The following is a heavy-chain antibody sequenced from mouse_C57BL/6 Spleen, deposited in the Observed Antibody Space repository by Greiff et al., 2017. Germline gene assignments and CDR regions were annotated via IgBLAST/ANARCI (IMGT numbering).Heavy chain of an antibody. J-gene: IGHJ4*01. D-gene: IGHD1-1*02. CDR1: GYTFTSYW. CDR3: AGHYGYDSMDY. CDR2: IYPSDSET. Sequence: QVQLQQPGAELVRPGSSVKLSCKASGYTFTSYWMDWVKQRPGQGLEWIGNIYPSDSETHYNQKFKDKATLTVDKSSSTAYMQLSSLTSEDSAVXYSAGHYGYDSMDYWGQGTSVTVSA. V-gene: IGHV1-61*01.